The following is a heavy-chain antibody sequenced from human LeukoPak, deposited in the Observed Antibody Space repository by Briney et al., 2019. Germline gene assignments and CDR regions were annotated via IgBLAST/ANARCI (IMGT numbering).Heavy chain of an antibody. CDR1: GFTFSSYA. CDR3: ARVALLADS. Sequence: GGSLRLSCAASGFTFSSYAMNWIHQAPGKGLEWISYISGTSGDIKYADSVKGRFTISRDNAKNSLYLQMNSLRDEDTAIYYCARVALLADSWGQGTLVTVSP. D-gene: IGHD3-3*02. V-gene: IGHV3-21*05. CDR2: ISGTSGDI. J-gene: IGHJ4*02.